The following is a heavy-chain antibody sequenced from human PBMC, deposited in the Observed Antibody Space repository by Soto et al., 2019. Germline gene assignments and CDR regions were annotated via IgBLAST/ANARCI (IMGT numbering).Heavy chain of an antibody. J-gene: IGHJ3*02. D-gene: IGHD4-17*01. V-gene: IGHV4-4*07. Sequence: PSETLSLTCTVSGGSISSYYWSWIRQPAGKGLEWIGRSGSSNYNPSLKSRVTMSVDSSKNQFSLKLSSVTAADTAVYYCARSLPDSGDYWAFDIWGQGTMVTVSS. CDR1: GGSISSYY. CDR2: SGSS. CDR3: ARSLPDSGDYWAFDI.